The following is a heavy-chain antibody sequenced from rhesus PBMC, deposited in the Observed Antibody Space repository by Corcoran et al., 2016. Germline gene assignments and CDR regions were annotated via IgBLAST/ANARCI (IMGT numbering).Heavy chain of an antibody. D-gene: IGHD2-21*01. V-gene: IGHV4-160*01. J-gene: IGHJ4*01. CDR1: GGSFISYW. CDR2: IYGSSGST. CDR3: ARAHPWFPTYYFDY. Sequence: QVQLQESGPGLVKPSETLSLTCPVSGGSFISYWWGWFLQPPGKGLECMGSIYGSSGSTEYNPSLKSRATISRDTSKTQFSLKLSSVTAADTAVYYCARAHPWFPTYYFDYWGQGVLVTASS.